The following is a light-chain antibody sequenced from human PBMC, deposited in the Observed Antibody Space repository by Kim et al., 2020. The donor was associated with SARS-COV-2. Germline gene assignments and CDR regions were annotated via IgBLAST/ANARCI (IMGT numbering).Light chain of an antibody. CDR2: GKN. CDR3: NSRDSSGNHHWV. V-gene: IGLV3-19*01. Sequence: LGKTVRIKCQGDSLRSYYASWYQQKPGQAPVLVIYGKNNRPSGIPDRFSGSSSGNTASLTITGAQAEDEADYYCNSRDSSGNHHWVFGGGTQLTVL. CDR1: SLRSYY. J-gene: IGLJ3*02.